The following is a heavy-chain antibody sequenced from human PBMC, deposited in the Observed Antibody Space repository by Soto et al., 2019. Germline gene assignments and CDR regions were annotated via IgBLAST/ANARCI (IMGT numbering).Heavy chain of an antibody. V-gene: IGHV4-34*01. CDR3: ARNPAFWESIPYNYFDY. D-gene: IGHD3-10*01. CDR2: INHSGST. Sequence: TSETLSLTCAVYGGSFSGYYWSWIRQPPGKGLEWIGEINHSGSTNYNPSLKSRVTISVDTSKNQFSLKLSSVTAADTAVYYCARNPAFWESIPYNYFDYWGQGTLVTVSS. CDR1: GGSFSGYY. J-gene: IGHJ4*02.